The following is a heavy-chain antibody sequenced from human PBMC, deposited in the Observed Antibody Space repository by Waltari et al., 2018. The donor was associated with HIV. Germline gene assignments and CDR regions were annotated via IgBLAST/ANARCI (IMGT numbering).Heavy chain of an antibody. CDR3: ARVGGYGDIDY. CDR1: GGSFSGYY. D-gene: IGHD4-17*01. V-gene: IGHV4-34*01. J-gene: IGHJ4*02. CDR2: INHSGST. Sequence: QVQLQQWGAGLLKPSETLSLTCAVYGGSFSGYYWSWIRQPPGKGLEWIGEINHSGSTNYNPTLKSRVTISVDTSKNQFSLKLSSVTAADTAVYYCARVGGYGDIDYWGQGTLVTVSS.